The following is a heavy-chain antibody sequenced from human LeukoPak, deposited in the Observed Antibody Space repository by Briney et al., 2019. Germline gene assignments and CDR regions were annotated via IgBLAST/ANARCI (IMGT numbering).Heavy chain of an antibody. Sequence: GASVKVSCKASGYTFGSDDINWVRQATGQGLEWMGWINPNNGNLGYAQKFQGRVTMTRNTSISTAYMELSSLRSEDTAVYYCARVKKGSSGYSPDYWGQGTLVTVSS. V-gene: IGHV1-8*02. J-gene: IGHJ4*02. CDR2: INPNNGNL. D-gene: IGHD3-22*01. CDR3: ARVKKGSSGYSPDY. CDR1: GYTFGSDD.